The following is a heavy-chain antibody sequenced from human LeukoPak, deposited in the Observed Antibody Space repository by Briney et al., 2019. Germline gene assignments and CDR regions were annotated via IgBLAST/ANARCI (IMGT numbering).Heavy chain of an antibody. V-gene: IGHV4-59*08. Sequence: PSETLSLTCTVSGGSISSYYWSWIRPPPGKGLEWIGYIYYSGSTNYNPSLKSRVTISVDTSKNQFSLKLSSVTAADTAVYYCARRVAGTLDYWGQGTLVTVSS. D-gene: IGHD6-19*01. CDR1: GGSISSYY. CDR3: ARRVAGTLDY. J-gene: IGHJ4*02. CDR2: IYYSGST.